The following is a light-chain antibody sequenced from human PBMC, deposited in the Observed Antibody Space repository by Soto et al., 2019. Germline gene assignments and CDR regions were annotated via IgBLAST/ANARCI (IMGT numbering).Light chain of an antibody. CDR2: GAS. CDR3: QQYNNWPPSIT. V-gene: IGKV3-20*01. Sequence: EIVLTQSPGTLSLSPGERATLSCRASQSVSSSYLAWYQQKPGQAPRLLIYGASSRATGIPDRFSGSVSGTGFTLTISRLEPEDFAVFYCQQYNNWPPSITFGQGTRLEIK. CDR1: QSVSSSY. J-gene: IGKJ5*01.